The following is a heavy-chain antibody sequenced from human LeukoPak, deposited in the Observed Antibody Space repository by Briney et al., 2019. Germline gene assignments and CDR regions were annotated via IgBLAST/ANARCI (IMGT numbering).Heavy chain of an antibody. J-gene: IGHJ5*02. D-gene: IGHD3-22*01. V-gene: IGHV1-18*01. CDR1: GYTFTSYG. CDR2: ISAYNGNT. Sequence: ASVKVSCKASGYTFTSYGISWVRQAPGQGLEWMGWISAYNGNTNYAQKLQGRVTMTTDTSTGTAYMELRSLRSDDTAVYYCARDRGYYYEATGWFDPWGQGTLVTVSS. CDR3: ARDRGYYYEATGWFDP.